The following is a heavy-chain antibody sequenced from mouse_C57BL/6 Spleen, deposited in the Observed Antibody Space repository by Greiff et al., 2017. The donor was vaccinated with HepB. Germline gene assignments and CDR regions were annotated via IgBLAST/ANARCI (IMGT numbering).Heavy chain of an antibody. CDR1: GYAFSSSW. J-gene: IGHJ2*01. D-gene: IGHD1-1*01. V-gene: IGHV1-82*01. CDR3: ARSEYYYGSNFDY. Sequence: QVQLKESGPELVKPGASVKISCKASGYAFSSSWMNWVKQRPGKGLEWIGRIYPGDGDTNYNGKFKGKATLTADKSSSTAYMQLSSLTSEDSAVYFCARSEYYYGSNFDYWGQGTTLTVSS. CDR2: IYPGDGDT.